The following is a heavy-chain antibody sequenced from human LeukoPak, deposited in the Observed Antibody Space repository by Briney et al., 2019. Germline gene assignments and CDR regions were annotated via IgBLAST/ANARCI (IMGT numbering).Heavy chain of an antibody. CDR2: IKSKTDGGTT. CDR3: ARGPRGYSYGLGYY. V-gene: IGHV3-15*01. Sequence: GGSLGLSCAASGFTFSNAWMSWVRQAPGKGLEWVGRIKSKTDGGTTDYAAPVKGRFTISRDDSKNTLYLQMNSLRAEDTAVYYCARGPRGYSYGLGYYWGQGTLVTVSS. J-gene: IGHJ4*02. CDR1: GFTFSNAW. D-gene: IGHD5-18*01.